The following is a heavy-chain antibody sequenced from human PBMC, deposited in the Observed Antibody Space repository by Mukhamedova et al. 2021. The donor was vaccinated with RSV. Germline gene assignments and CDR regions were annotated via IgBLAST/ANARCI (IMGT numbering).Heavy chain of an antibody. Sequence: VISYDGSNKYYADSVKGRFTISRDNSKNTLYLQMNRLRAEDTAVYYCARERGIAAAGTAFDYWGQGTLVTVSS. CDR2: ISYDGSNK. V-gene: IGHV3-30*01. D-gene: IGHD6-13*01. J-gene: IGHJ4*02. CDR3: ARERGIAAAGTAFDY.